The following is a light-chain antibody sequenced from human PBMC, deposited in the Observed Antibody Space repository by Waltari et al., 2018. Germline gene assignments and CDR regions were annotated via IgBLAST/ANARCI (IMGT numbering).Light chain of an antibody. CDR2: GAS. CDR3: QKYVSLPAT. V-gene: IGKV3-20*01. CDR1: QGVSRD. J-gene: IGKJ1*01. Sequence: EIVLTQSPATLSLSPGERATLSCRASQGVSRDLAWYQQKPGQAPRLLIYGASTRATGIPDRFSGSGSGTDFSLTISRLEPEDFAAYYCQKYVSLPATFGQGTKVEIK.